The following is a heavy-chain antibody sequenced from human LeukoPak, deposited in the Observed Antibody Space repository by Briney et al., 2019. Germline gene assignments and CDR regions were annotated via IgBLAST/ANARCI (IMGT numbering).Heavy chain of an antibody. CDR3: WRRMAVGFTKIGSDY. CDR1: GYTFSDYF. D-gene: IGHD6-19*01. Sequence: ASVKVTFKCSGYTFSDYFIHWVRQAPAQGLEWMGWINPYSGVTNSAQKFQGRVTMTTGKSIRTVYMEVSRTRSADTAVFYCWRRMAVGFTKIGSDYWGQGTVVTVSS. CDR2: INPYSGVT. V-gene: IGHV1-2*02. J-gene: IGHJ4*02.